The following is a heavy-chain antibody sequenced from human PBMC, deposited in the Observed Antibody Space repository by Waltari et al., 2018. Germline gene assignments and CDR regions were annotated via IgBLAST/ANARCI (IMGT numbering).Heavy chain of an antibody. CDR1: GDSFSSNDYY. CDR2: TFYSGWS. Sequence: QVQLQESGPGLVKPSQTLSLTCTVSGDSFSSNDYYWNWIRQPPGKGLEFIAYTFYSGWSWTKPSRRSRVTKSVDKSKNHISLSLTSVTAADTAVYYCARTRRVKTAGVIGLDAFEVWGQGTSVTVSS. J-gene: IGHJ3*01. CDR3: ARTRRVKTAGVIGLDAFEV. D-gene: IGHD2-21*01. V-gene: IGHV4-30-4*01.